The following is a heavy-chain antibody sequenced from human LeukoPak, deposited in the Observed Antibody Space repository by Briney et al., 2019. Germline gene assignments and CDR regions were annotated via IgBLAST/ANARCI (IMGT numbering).Heavy chain of an antibody. CDR3: AKGTRTYCYDSSGYYYFDY. CDR1: GFTVSSNY. V-gene: IGHV3-53*01. D-gene: IGHD3-22*01. CDR2: IYIGGTT. Sequence: GGSLRLSCEASGFTVSSNYMSWVCQAPRKGLEWVSVIYIGGTTYYADSVKSRFTISRDNSQNTVYLQMNSLRAEDTAVYYCAKGTRTYCYDSSGYYYFDYWGQGTLVTVSS. J-gene: IGHJ4*02.